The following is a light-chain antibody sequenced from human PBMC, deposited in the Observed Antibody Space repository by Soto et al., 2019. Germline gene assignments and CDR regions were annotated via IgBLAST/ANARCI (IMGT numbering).Light chain of an antibody. CDR1: QTLRSS. CDR3: QQYNIWPQT. Sequence: VMTQSPATLSVSPGERATLSCRDSQTLRSSLAWYKQKPGQAPRLLIYGASTRATGIPARFSGSGSGTEFTLTISSLESEDFAFYYCQQYNIWPQTVGQGTKVEIK. CDR2: GAS. J-gene: IGKJ1*01. V-gene: IGKV3-15*01.